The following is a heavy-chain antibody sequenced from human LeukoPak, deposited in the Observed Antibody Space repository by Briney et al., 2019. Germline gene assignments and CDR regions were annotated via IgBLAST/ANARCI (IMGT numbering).Heavy chain of an antibody. Sequence: GGSLRLSCAASGFTFSSHAMGWVRQAPGKWLEWVSGIGGLGGSTYYAGSVKGRFTISIDNSQNTLYLHMNSLRAGDTAVYYCARDPGVVAFHYFDYWGQGSLVTVSS. D-gene: IGHD3-3*01. CDR2: IGGLGGST. V-gene: IGHV3-23*01. CDR1: GFTFSSHA. J-gene: IGHJ4*02. CDR3: ARDPGVVAFHYFDY.